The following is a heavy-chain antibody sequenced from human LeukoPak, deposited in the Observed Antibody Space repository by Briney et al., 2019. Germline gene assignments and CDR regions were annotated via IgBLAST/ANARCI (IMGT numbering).Heavy chain of an antibody. Sequence: PSETLSLTCTVSGGSISSGGYYWSWIRQPPGKGLEWIGSIYHSGSTYYNPSLKSRVTISVDTSKNQFSLKLSSVTAADTAVYYCARAPVVVTAINYYYGMDVWGQGTTVTVSS. CDR3: ARAPVVVTAINYYYGMDV. D-gene: IGHD2-21*02. CDR1: GGSISSGGYY. V-gene: IGHV4-39*07. CDR2: IYHSGST. J-gene: IGHJ6*02.